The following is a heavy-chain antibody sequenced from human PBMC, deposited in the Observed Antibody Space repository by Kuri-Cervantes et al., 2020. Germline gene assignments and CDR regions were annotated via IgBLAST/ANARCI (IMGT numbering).Heavy chain of an antibody. V-gene: IGHV1-69*06. CDR2: IIPLFGTA. Sequence: SVKVSCKASGYTFTSYAMNWVRQAPGQGLEWMGGIIPLFGTAYYAQKFQGRVTITADKSTSTAYMELSSLRSEDTAVYYRARESQVVDMVQGPLYYYMDVWGKGTTVTVSS. J-gene: IGHJ6*03. D-gene: IGHD3-10*01. CDR3: ARESQVVDMVQGPLYYYMDV. CDR1: GYTFTSYA.